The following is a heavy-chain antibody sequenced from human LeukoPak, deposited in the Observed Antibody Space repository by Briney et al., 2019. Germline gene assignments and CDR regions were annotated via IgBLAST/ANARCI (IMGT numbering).Heavy chain of an antibody. D-gene: IGHD4-11*01. Sequence: GGSLRLSCAASGFTFSSYAMSWVRQAPGKGLEWVSAISGSGGSTYYADPVKGRFTISRDNSKNTLYLQMNSLRAEDTAVYYCAKDLGYSNPATYYYYYGMDVWGQGTTVTVSS. CDR1: GFTFSSYA. J-gene: IGHJ6*02. CDR3: AKDLGYSNPATYYYYYGMDV. V-gene: IGHV3-23*01. CDR2: ISGSGGST.